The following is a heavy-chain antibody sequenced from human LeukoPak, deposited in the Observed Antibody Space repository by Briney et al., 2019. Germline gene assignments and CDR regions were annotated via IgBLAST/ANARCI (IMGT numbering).Heavy chain of an antibody. V-gene: IGHV3-30*02. D-gene: IGHD4-23*01. CDR3: AKDLGVYGGLFDY. J-gene: IGHJ4*02. Sequence: GGSLRLSCAASGFTFSSYGMHCVRQAPGKGLEWVAFIRYDGSNTYYADSVKGRFTISRDNSKNTLYLQMNSLRAEDTAVYYCAKDLGVYGGLFDYWGQGTLVTVSS. CDR1: GFTFSSYG. CDR2: IRYDGSNT.